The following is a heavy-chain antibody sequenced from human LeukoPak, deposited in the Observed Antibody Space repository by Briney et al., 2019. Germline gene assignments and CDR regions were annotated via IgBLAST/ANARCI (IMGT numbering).Heavy chain of an antibody. CDR2: IKQYGSEK. D-gene: IGHD1-26*01. CDR3: ARAVGATWVNYFDY. V-gene: IGHV3-7*01. CDR1: GFTFSSYW. Sequence: GGSLRLSCAASGFTFSSYWMSWVRQAPGKGLEWVANIKQYGSEKYYVDSVKGRFTISRDNAKNSLYLQMNSLRAEDTAVYYCARAVGATWVNYFDYWGQGTLVTVSS. J-gene: IGHJ4*02.